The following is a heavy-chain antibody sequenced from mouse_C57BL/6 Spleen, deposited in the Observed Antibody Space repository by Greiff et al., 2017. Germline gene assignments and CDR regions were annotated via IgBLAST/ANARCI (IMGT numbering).Heavy chain of an antibody. CDR2: ISYSGST. V-gene: IGHV3-1*01. CDR1: GYSITSGYD. D-gene: IGHD2-2*01. J-gene: IGHJ2*01. Sequence: DVQLQESGPGMVKPSQSLSLTCTVTGYSITSGYDWHWIRHFPGNKLEWMGYISYSGSTNYNPSLKSRISITHDTSKNHFFLKLNSVTTEDTATYYCARVGLRRIFDYWGQGTTLTVSS. CDR3: ARVGLRRIFDY.